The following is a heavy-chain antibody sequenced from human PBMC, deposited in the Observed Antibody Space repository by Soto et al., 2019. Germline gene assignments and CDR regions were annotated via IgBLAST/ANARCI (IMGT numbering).Heavy chain of an antibody. CDR2: IWYDGSNK. D-gene: IGHD2-21*02. CDR1: GFTFSSYG. V-gene: IGHV3-33*01. CDR3: ARAPPTAYCGGDCKIDY. J-gene: IGHJ4*02. Sequence: GGSLRLSCAASGFTFSSYGMHWVRQAPGKGLEWVAVIWYDGSNKYYADSVKGRFTISRDNSKNTLYLQMNSLRAEDTAVYYCARAPPTAYCGGDCKIDYWGQGTLVTVSS.